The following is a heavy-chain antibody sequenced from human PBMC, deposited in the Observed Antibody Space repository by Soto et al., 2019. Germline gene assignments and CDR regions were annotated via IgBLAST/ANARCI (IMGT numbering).Heavy chain of an antibody. J-gene: IGHJ4*02. D-gene: IGHD2-15*01. CDR1: GFTFSDSA. V-gene: IGHV3-23*01. CDR3: GKRGRDVNKPIDS. Sequence: GGSLRLSCAASGFTFSDSAMGWVRQAPGKGLEWVSSISASGCSTYYADSVKGRFTISRDNSKNTLYLQTNSLRADDTAMYYCGKRGRDVNKPIDSWGQGSLVTVSS. CDR2: ISASGCST.